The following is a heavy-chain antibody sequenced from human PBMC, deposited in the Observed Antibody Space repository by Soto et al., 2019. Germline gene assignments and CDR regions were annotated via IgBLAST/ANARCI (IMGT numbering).Heavy chain of an antibody. D-gene: IGHD4-17*01. CDR2: INHSGST. Sequence: QVQLQQWGAGLLKPSETLSLTCAVYGGSFSGYYWRWIRQPPGKGLEWIGEINHSGSTNYNPSLKSRVTMSVDTSKNQFSLKLSSVTAADTAVYFCAGDLHDGDYGVAHYWGQGTLVTVSS. V-gene: IGHV4-34*01. CDR1: GGSFSGYY. CDR3: AGDLHDGDYGVAHY. J-gene: IGHJ4*02.